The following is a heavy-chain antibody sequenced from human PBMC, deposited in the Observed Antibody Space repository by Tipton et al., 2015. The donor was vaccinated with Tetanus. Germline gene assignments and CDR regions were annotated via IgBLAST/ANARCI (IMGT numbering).Heavy chain of an antibody. J-gene: IGHJ4*02. Sequence: VQLVQSGAEVKKPGESLKISCKGSGYNFDHYWIGWVRQMPGRGLEWMGIIYPGDSDTRYSPSFQGQATLSVDKSINTAYLQWSSLKASDTAMYYCARQDGDYSPFDYWGQGTLVTVSS. CDR1: GYNFDHYW. V-gene: IGHV5-51*01. CDR2: IYPGDSDT. D-gene: IGHD4-17*01. CDR3: ARQDGDYSPFDY.